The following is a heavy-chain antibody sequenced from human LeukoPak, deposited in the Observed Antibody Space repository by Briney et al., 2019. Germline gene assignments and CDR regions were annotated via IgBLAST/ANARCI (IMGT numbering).Heavy chain of an antibody. V-gene: IGHV1-8*01. J-gene: IGHJ6*02. D-gene: IGHD4-17*01. CDR2: MNPNSGNT. Sequence: GASVKVSCTASGYTFTSYDINWVRQATGQGLEWMGWMNPNSGNTGYAQKFQGRVTMTRNTSISTAYMELSSLRSEDTAVYYCARKYGDYYYYYGMDVWGQGTTVTVSS. CDR3: ARKYGDYYYYYGMDV. CDR1: GYTFTSYD.